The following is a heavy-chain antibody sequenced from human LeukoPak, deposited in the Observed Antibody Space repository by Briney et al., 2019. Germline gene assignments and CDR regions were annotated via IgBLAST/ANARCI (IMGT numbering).Heavy chain of an antibody. CDR3: ARGGGYSYGIMDV. J-gene: IGHJ6*03. CDR2: MNPNSGNT. V-gene: IGHV1-8*03. CDR1: GYSFSSYD. Sequence: GASVKVSCKASGYSFSSYDINWMRQATGQGLEWVGWMNPNSGNTGYSQKFQGRVTITRNTSISTAYMELSSLRSEDTAVYYCARGGGYSYGIMDVWGKGTTVTVSS. D-gene: IGHD5-18*01.